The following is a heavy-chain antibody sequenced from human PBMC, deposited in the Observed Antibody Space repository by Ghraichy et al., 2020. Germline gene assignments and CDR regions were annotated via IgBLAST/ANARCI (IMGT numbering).Heavy chain of an antibody. Sequence: GGSLRLSCAASGFTFSSYAMSWVRQAPGKGLEWVSAISGSGGSTYYADSVKGRFTISRDNSKNTLYLQMNSLRAEDTAVYYCAKYSGEESYWVVSGYYYYYMDVWGKGTTVTVSS. CDR2: ISGSGGST. V-gene: IGHV3-23*01. CDR3: AKYSGEESYWVVSGYYYYYMDV. J-gene: IGHJ6*03. CDR1: GFTFSSYA. D-gene: IGHD1-26*01.